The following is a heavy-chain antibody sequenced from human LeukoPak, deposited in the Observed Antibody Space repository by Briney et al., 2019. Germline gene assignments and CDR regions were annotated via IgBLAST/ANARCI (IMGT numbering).Heavy chain of an antibody. CDR2: IRYDGSNK. V-gene: IGHV3-30*02. J-gene: IGHJ4*02. D-gene: IGHD4-11*01. CDR3: AKDLQSHFDY. Sequence: GGSLRLSCAASGFTFSSYGMHWVRQAPGKGLEWVAVIRYDGSNKYYADSVKGRFTISRDNSKNTLYLQMNSLRAEDTAVYYCAKDLQSHFDYWGQGTLVTVSS. CDR1: GFTFSSYG.